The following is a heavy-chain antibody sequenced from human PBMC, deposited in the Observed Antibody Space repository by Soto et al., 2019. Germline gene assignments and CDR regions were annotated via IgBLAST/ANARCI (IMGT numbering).Heavy chain of an antibody. J-gene: IGHJ6*02. CDR1: VFTFSDYY. CDR2: ISSSSSYT. Sequence: GGSLRLSCAASVFTFSDYYMSWIRQAPGKGLEWVSYISSSSSYTNYADSVKGRFTISRDNAKNSLYLQMNSLRAEDTAVYYCASGHYYYYGMDVWGQGTTVTVSS. V-gene: IGHV3-11*06. CDR3: ASGHYYYYGMDV.